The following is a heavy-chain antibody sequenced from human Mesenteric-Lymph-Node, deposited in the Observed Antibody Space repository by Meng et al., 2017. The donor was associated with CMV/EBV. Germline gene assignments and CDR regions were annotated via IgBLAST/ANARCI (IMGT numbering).Heavy chain of an antibody. CDR3: AKLPGDSPSWGWFDP. V-gene: IGHV3-23*01. CDR1: GFTFSNYA. J-gene: IGHJ5*02. D-gene: IGHD3-22*01. CDR2: VSGRGAGT. Sequence: GESLKISCAASGFTFSNYAMTWVRQAPGKGLEWVSTVSGRGAGTYYADSVKGRFTISRDNSKNTLYLQMSSLRAEDTAIYYCAKLPGDSPSWGWFDPWGQGTLVTVSS.